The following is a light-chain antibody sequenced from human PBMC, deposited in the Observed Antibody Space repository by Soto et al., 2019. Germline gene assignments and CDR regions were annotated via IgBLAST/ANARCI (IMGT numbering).Light chain of an antibody. CDR2: GAS. J-gene: IGKJ5*01. V-gene: IGKV3-20*01. CDR3: QHHGTSPIT. Sequence: EIVLTQSPGTLSLSPGERATLSCRASQSVGSSYLAWYQQKPGQAPRLLIHGASSRATGIPDRFSGSGSGTDFTLTISRLEPEDSAVYYCQHHGTSPITFGQGTRLEIK. CDR1: QSVGSSY.